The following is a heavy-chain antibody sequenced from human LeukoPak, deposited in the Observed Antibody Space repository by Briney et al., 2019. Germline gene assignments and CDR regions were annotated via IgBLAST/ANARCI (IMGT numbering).Heavy chain of an antibody. D-gene: IGHD6-19*01. CDR1: GGTFSIYA. Sequence: SVSVSFTASGGTFSIYAISWVRQAPGQGLEWMGGIIPIFNTANYAQKLQGRVTITAVESTSTAYMELSSLRSEDTAVYYCARDYSSGWDPSDWGQGTLVTVSS. V-gene: IGHV1-69*13. J-gene: IGHJ4*02. CDR2: IIPIFNTA. CDR3: ARDYSSGWDPSD.